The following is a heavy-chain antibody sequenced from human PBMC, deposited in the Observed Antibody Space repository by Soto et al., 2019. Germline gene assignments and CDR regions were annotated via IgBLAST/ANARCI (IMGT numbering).Heavy chain of an antibody. Sequence: QVQLVQSGAEVKKPGASVTVSCKASGYTFTTSGISWVRQAPGQGLEGMGWISAYNGSTNYAQKLQGRVTMTTDTSTSTAYMELRSLRSDDTAVYYCAREVEYSSSPSVYFDYWGQGTLVTVSS. D-gene: IGHD6-6*01. CDR3: AREVEYSSSPSVYFDY. V-gene: IGHV1-18*01. CDR1: GYTFTTSG. J-gene: IGHJ4*02. CDR2: ISAYNGST.